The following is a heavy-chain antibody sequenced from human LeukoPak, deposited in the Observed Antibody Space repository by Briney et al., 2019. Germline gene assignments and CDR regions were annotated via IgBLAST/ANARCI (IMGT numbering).Heavy chain of an antibody. V-gene: IGHV1-69*13. J-gene: IGHJ4*02. D-gene: IGHD2-15*01. CDR2: IIPIFGTA. CDR3: ARDGSGSSYESGYFDY. CDR1: GGTFSSYA. Sequence: SSVTVSCKASGGTFSSYAISWVRQAPGQGLEWMGGIIPIFGTANYAQQFQGRVTITADESTSTVYMELISLRSEDTAVYYGARDGSGSSYESGYFDYWGQGTLVTVSS.